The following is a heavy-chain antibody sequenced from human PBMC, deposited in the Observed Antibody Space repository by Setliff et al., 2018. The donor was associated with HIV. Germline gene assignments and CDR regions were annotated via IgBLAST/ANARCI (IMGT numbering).Heavy chain of an antibody. CDR1: GYTFTSYD. J-gene: IGHJ4*02. CDR3: ARVPLSGWLYFDY. CDR2: MNPNSGNT. Sequence: GASVKVSCKASGYTFTSYDINWVRQAAGQGLEWMGWMNPNSGNTGYAQKFQGRVTMTTDTSTSTAYMELRSLRSDDTAVYYCARVPLSGWLYFDYWGQGTLVTVSS. V-gene: IGHV1-8*02. D-gene: IGHD6-19*01.